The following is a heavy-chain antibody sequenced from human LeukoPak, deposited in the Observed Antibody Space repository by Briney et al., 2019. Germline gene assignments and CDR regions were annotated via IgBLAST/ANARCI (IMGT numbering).Heavy chain of an antibody. J-gene: IGHJ4*02. CDR1: GFTFSSYG. CDR2: IWYDGSNK. Sequence: GGSLRLSCAASGFTFSSYGMHWVRQAPGKGLEGVAVIWYDGSNKYYADSVKGRFTISRDNSKNTLYLQMNSLRAEDTAVYYCARGVVVVVAATTEYYFDYWGQGTLVTVSS. D-gene: IGHD2-15*01. CDR3: ARGVVVVVAATTEYYFDY. V-gene: IGHV3-33*01.